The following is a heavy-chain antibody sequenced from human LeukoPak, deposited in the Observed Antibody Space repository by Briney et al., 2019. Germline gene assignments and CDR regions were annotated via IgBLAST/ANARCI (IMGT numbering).Heavy chain of an antibody. CDR2: IYYSGST. V-gene: IGHV4-59*01. J-gene: IGHJ4*02. Sequence: SETLTLTCTVSGDSISRYYWRWIRQPPGKGLEWIGYIYYSGSTGSNPSLKSRVTISVETSKNQFSLKLSSLTAADTAMYYCARAYVPSGEGNYFDSWGQGTLVTVSS. D-gene: IGHD3-10*02. CDR3: ARAYVPSGEGNYFDS. CDR1: GDSISRYY.